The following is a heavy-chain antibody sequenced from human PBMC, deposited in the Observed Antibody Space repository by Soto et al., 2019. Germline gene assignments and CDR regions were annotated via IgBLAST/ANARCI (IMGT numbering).Heavy chain of an antibody. CDR2: IKSKTDGGTT. CDR1: GFTLSKAW. D-gene: IGHD3-9*01. J-gene: IGHJ6*02. V-gene: IGHV3-15*01. CDR3: STGSDSYCDILTSQYGASAIDV. Sequence: GGSMRLSSAPSGFTLSKAWTSWDRQAPGKVLEWVGRIKSKTDGGTTECAAPVTGRFTISRDASTNTMYLQMNSLKPEDIAVYYCSTGSDSYCDILTSQYGASAIDVWGQGNTETVS.